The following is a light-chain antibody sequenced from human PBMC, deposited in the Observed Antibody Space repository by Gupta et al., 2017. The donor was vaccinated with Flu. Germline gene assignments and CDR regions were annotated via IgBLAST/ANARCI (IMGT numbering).Light chain of an antibody. Sequence: QKGRITCQGDSLRSYYARWYQQKPGQAPVLVIYGKNNRPSGSPDRFSGSSSGNTASLTITGAQAEDEADYYCNSRDSSGNHLGVFGGGTKLTVL. CDR1: SLRSYY. V-gene: IGLV3-19*01. CDR2: GKN. J-gene: IGLJ2*01. CDR3: NSRDSSGNHLGV.